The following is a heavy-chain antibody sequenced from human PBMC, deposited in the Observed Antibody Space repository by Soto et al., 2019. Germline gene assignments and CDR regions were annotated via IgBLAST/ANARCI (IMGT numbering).Heavy chain of an antibody. Sequence: SSETLSLTCTVSGGSISAYYWSWIRLPPGKGLEWIGYSYYSGSTNYNPSLKSRVTISADTSKNQFSLKLSSVTAADTAVYYCARGVGGISSRMPNWFDPWGQGTLVTVSS. J-gene: IGHJ5*02. CDR2: SYYSGST. V-gene: IGHV4-59*01. D-gene: IGHD3-16*01. CDR1: GGSISAYY. CDR3: ARGVGGISSRMPNWFDP.